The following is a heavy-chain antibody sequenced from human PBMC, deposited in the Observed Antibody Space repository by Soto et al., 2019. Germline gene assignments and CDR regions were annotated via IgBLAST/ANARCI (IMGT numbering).Heavy chain of an antibody. CDR3: VHTSGAGNSACFDY. J-gene: IGHJ4*02. CDR2: IYWDDDK. Sequence: QITLKESGPTLVKPTQTLTLTCTFSGFSLSTSRRGVGWIRQPPGKALEWLARIYWDDDKRYSPSLKSRLTITKDTSKNQVVLTMTNTDPVDTATYYCVHTSGAGNSACFDYWGQGTLVTVSS. V-gene: IGHV2-5*02. CDR1: GFSLSTSRRG. D-gene: IGHD6-13*01.